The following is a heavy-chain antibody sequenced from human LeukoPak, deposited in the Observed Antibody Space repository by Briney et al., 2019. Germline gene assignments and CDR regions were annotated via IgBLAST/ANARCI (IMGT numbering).Heavy chain of an antibody. D-gene: IGHD3-22*01. J-gene: IGHJ4*02. CDR1: GGSISSYY. V-gene: IGHV4-59*01. Sequence: SETLSLTCTVSGGSISSYYWSWIRQPPGKGLEWIGYIYYSGSTNYNPSLKSRVTISVDTSKNQFSLKLSSVTAADAAVYYCARGGDYYDSSGHFDYWGQGTLVTVSS. CDR2: IYYSGST. CDR3: ARGGDYYDSSGHFDY.